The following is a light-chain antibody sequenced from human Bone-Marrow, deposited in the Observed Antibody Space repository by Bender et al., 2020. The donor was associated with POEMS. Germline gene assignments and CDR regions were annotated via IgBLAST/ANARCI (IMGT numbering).Light chain of an antibody. J-gene: IGLJ2*01. CDR1: SSNIGPEYH. Sequence: QSVLTQPPSVSGAPGQRVTISCTGSSSNIGPEYHVHWYQQFPGTAPKLLIYANNHRPSGVPDRFSASTSGTSASLAITGLQSEDEADYFCQSYDTSLSDVAFGGGTKLTVL. CDR3: QSYDTSLSDVA. V-gene: IGLV1-40*01. CDR2: ANN.